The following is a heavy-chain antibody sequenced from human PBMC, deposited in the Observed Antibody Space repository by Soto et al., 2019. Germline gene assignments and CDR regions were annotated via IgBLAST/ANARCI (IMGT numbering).Heavy chain of an antibody. D-gene: IGHD3-10*01. CDR2: ITAYNGNT. Sequence: QVQLVQSGAEVKKPGASVKVSCKASGYTFTEYGISWVRQAPGQGLEWMGWITAYNGNTNYAQKVQGRVTMTTDTSTSTDYMEVRSLRSDDTAVYYCAREPYGLGSYSGYWGQGTLVTVSS. CDR1: GYTFTEYG. V-gene: IGHV1-18*01. J-gene: IGHJ4*02. CDR3: AREPYGLGSYSGY.